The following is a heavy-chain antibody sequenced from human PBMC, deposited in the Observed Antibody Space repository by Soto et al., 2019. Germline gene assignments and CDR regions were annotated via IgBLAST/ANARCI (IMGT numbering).Heavy chain of an antibody. CDR3: TTLSYLYYYGRDG. Sequence: PGWSLRLSCEASGFTFSNAWMNWVRQDPGKGLEWLGRIKSKVDGRTADYGAATKGRFSISRDDLKNMLYLQMNSLKPDDTAVYYCTTLSYLYYYGRDGWGKETTVTVSS. CDR2: IKSKVDGRTA. J-gene: IGHJ6*04. V-gene: IGHV3-15*01. D-gene: IGHD2-2*01. CDR1: GFTFSNAW.